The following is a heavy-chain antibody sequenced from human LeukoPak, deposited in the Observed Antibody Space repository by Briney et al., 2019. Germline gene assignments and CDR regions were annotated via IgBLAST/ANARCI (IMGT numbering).Heavy chain of an antibody. V-gene: IGHV3-30-3*01. Sequence: GRSLRLSCAASGFTFSSYAIHWVRQAPGKGLEWVAVISYDGSNKYYADSVKGRFTISRDNSKNTLYLQMNSLRAEDTAVYYCAKTEYCGGDCYPLFDYWGQGTLVTVSS. CDR2: ISYDGSNK. D-gene: IGHD2-21*02. CDR1: GFTFSSYA. J-gene: IGHJ4*02. CDR3: AKTEYCGGDCYPLFDY.